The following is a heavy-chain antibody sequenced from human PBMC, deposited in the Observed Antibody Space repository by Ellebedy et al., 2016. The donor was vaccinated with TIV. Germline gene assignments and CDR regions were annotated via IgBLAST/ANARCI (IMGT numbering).Heavy chain of an antibody. CDR2: MNPNSGNT. D-gene: IGHD6-13*01. CDR3: ARATIAAAASDY. V-gene: IGHV1-8*01. Sequence: ASVEVSCKASGYTFTSYDINWVRQATGQGLEWMGWMNPNSGNTGYAQKFQVRVTMTRNTSISTAYMELSSLRSEDTAVYYCARATIAAAASDYWGQGTLVTVSS. CDR1: GYTFTSYD. J-gene: IGHJ4*02.